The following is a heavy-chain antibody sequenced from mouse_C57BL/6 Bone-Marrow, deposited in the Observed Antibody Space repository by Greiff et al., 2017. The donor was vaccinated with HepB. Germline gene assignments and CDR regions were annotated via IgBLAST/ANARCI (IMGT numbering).Heavy chain of an antibody. V-gene: IGHV5-4*01. D-gene: IGHD1-1*01. CDR3: ARGSTVVAPYYFDY. CDR2: ISDGGSYT. J-gene: IGHJ2*01. CDR1: GFTFSSYA. Sequence: EVQLVESGGGLVKPGGSLKLSCAASGFTFSSYAMSWVRQTPEKRLEWVATISDGGSYTYYPDNVKGRFTISRDNVKNNLYLQMSHLKSEDTAMYYCARGSTVVAPYYFDYWGQGTTLTVSS.